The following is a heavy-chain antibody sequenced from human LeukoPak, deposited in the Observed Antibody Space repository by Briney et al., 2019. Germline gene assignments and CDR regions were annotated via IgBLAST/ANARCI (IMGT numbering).Heavy chain of an antibody. CDR1: GGSISSGGYY. CDR2: IYYSGST. J-gene: IGHJ4*02. V-gene: IGHV4-31*03. Sequence: PSETLSLTCTVSGGSISSGGYYWSWIRQHPGKGLEWIGYIYYSGSTYYNPSLKSRVTISVDTSKNQFSLKLSSVTAADTAVYYCAGHSYSSGWHAHFDYWGQGTVVAVSS. CDR3: AGHSYSSGWHAHFDY. D-gene: IGHD6-19*01.